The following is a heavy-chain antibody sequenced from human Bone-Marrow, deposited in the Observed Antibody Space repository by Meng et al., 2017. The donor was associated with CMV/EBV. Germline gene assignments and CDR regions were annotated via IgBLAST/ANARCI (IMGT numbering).Heavy chain of an antibody. CDR1: GFSLSNARMG. V-gene: IGHV2-26*01. D-gene: IGHD4-23*01. Sequence: SGPTLVKPTETLTLTCTVSGFSLSNARMGVSWIRQPPGKALEWLAHIFSNDEKSYSTSLKSRLTISKDNSKSQVVLTMTNMDPVDTATYYCARTVVTRGGACDIWGKGKMVNVPS. CDR2: IFSNDEK. J-gene: IGHJ3*02. CDR3: ARTVVTRGGACDI.